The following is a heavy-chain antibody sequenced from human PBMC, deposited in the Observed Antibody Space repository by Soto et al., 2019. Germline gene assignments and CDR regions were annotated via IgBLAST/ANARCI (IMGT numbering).Heavy chain of an antibody. CDR3: ARELITFGGGAFDI. Sequence: GGSLRLSCAASGFTVNGNYMSWVRQAPGKGLEWVSVIYSAGSTYYADSAKGRFTISRDNAKNSLYLQMNSLRDEDTAVYYCARELITFGGGAFDIWGQGTMVTVSS. D-gene: IGHD3-16*01. V-gene: IGHV3-66*01. J-gene: IGHJ3*02. CDR1: GFTVNGNY. CDR2: IYSAGST.